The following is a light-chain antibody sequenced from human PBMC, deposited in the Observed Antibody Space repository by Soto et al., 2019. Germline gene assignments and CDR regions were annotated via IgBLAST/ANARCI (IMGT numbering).Light chain of an antibody. CDR3: QTWDTGARVV. CDR2: LSSDGSH. Sequence: QPVLTQSPSASASRGASVKLTCTLSSGHSSYAIAWHQQQPEKGPRYLMKLSSDGSHSKGDVIPDRFSGSSSGAERYLTISRLQSEAEADYYCQTWDTGARVVFGGGTKLTVL. V-gene: IGLV4-69*01. CDR1: SGHSSYA. J-gene: IGLJ2*01.